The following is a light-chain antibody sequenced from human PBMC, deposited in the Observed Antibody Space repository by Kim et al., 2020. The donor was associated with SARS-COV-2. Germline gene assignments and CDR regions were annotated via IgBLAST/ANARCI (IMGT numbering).Light chain of an antibody. Sequence: DIQMTQSPSSLSASLGARVTIACRASQSVSNYVSWIQQKPGKAPKLLIYAASKLQKGVPSRFSGSESGADFTLTISSLQPEDFATYFCQQTYRTPYTFGGGTKVEIK. V-gene: IGKV1-39*01. J-gene: IGKJ2*01. CDR1: QSVSNY. CDR2: AAS. CDR3: QQTYRTPYT.